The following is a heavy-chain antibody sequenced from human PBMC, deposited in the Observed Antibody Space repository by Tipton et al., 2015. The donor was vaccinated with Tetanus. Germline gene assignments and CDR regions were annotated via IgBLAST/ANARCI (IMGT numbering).Heavy chain of an antibody. CDR1: GGSISSTDYY. V-gene: IGHV4-30-4*01. CDR3: ARGRDQYKSGNY. CDR2: MYHSGQA. J-gene: IGHJ4*02. Sequence: LRLSCSVSGGSISSTDYYWSWIRQPPGKGLEWIGYMYHSGQAYYNSSLKSRVVILVDTSKNQFSLKLSSVTGADTAVYYCARGRDQYKSGNYWGQGTLVTVSS. D-gene: IGHD5-24*01.